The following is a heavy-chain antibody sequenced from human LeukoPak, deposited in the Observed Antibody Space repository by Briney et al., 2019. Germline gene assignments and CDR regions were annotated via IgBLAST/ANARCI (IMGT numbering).Heavy chain of an antibody. CDR1: GGSISSYY. CDR3: ARVTYYYDSSGHPDY. Sequence: SETLSLTCTVSGGSISSYYWSWIRQPPGKGLEWIGYIYYSGSTNYNPSLKSRVTISVDTSKNQFSLKLSSVTAADTAVYYCARVTYYYDSSGHPDYWGQGTLVTVSS. V-gene: IGHV4-59*08. D-gene: IGHD3-22*01. CDR2: IYYSGST. J-gene: IGHJ4*02.